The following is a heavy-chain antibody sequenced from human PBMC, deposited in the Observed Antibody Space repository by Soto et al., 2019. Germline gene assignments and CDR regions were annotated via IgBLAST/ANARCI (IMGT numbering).Heavy chain of an antibody. CDR1: GFIFSDHY. D-gene: IGHD1-26*01. CDR2: STSKEKNYGT. V-gene: IGHV3-72*01. Sequence: PGGSLRLSCEASGFIFSDHYMDWVRQAPGKGLEWVARSTSKEKNYGTEYAASVKDRFTISRDDSKNLVYLQMNSLKSEDTALYFCARRPIEGHRNDFWGQGALVTVSS. CDR3: ARRPIEGHRNDF. J-gene: IGHJ4*01.